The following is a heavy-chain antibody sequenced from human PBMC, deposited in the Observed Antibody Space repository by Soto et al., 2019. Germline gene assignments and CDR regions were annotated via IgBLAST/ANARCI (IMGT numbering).Heavy chain of an antibody. CDR3: AKDGKNYYGMDV. Sequence: GSLRLSCAASGFTFSIYGMHWVRQAPGKGLEWVAVISYDGSNKYYADSVKGRFTISRDNSKNTLYLQMNSLRAEDTAVYYCAKDGKNYYGMDVWGQGTTVTVSS. CDR1: GFTFSIYG. CDR2: ISYDGSNK. J-gene: IGHJ6*02. V-gene: IGHV3-30*18.